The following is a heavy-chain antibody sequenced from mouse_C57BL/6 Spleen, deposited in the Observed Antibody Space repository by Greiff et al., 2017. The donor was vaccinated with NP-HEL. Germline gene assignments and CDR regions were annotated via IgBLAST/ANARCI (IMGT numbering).Heavy chain of an antibody. CDR3: ARGGLDGAMDY. Sequence: EVQLVESEGGLVQPGSSMKLSCTASGFTFSDYYMAWVRQVPEKGLEWVANINYDGSSTYYLDSLKSRFIISRDNAKNILYLQMSSLKSEDTATYYCARGGLDGAMDYWGQGTSVTVSS. CDR2: INYDGSST. CDR1: GFTFSDYY. J-gene: IGHJ4*01. V-gene: IGHV5-16*01. D-gene: IGHD2-3*01.